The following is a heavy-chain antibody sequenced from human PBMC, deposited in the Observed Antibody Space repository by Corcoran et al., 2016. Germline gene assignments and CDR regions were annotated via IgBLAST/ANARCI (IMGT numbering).Heavy chain of an antibody. Sequence: EVQLVESGGGLVQPGGSLRLSCAASGFTFSSDWMSWVRQAPGKGLEWVANIKQDGSEKYYVDSVKDRFTISRDNAKNSLYLQMNSLRAEDTAVYYCARVVYYDSSCYSGWFDPWGQGTLVTVSS. CDR1: GFTFSSDW. CDR3: ARVVYYDSSCYSGWFDP. CDR2: IKQDGSEK. V-gene: IGHV3-7*03. D-gene: IGHD3-22*01. J-gene: IGHJ5*02.